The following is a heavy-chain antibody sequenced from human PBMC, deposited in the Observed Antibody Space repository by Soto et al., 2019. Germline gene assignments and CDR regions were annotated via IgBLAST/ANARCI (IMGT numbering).Heavy chain of an antibody. CDR2: IYYSGYT. D-gene: IGHD3-22*01. CDR3: ARLTYYDSTGYFDS. Sequence: PSETLSLTCTVSGGSISSYYWTWIRQPPGRGLEWIGYIYYSGYTNYNPSLKSRVTMSVDTSMNRFSLKLSSVTAADTAAYYCARLTYYDSTGYFDSWGQGTLVTSPQ. V-gene: IGHV4-59*01. J-gene: IGHJ4*02. CDR1: GGSISSYY.